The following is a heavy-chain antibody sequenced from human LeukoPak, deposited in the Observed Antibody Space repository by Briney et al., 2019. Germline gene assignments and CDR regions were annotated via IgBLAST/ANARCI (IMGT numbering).Heavy chain of an antibody. Sequence: PSETLSLTCTVSGGSISSYYWSWIRQPPGKGLEWIGEINHSGSTYYNPSLKSRVTISVDTSKNHFSLKLSSVTAADTAVYYCARTDYDVLSWGQGTLVTVSS. CDR3: ARTDYDVLS. CDR2: INHSGST. J-gene: IGHJ5*02. V-gene: IGHV4-34*01. D-gene: IGHD3-9*01. CDR1: GGSISSYY.